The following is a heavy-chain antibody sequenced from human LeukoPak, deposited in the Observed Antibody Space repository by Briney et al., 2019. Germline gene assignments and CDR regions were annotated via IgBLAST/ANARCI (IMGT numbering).Heavy chain of an antibody. J-gene: IGHJ4*02. V-gene: IGHV3-30*02. D-gene: IGHD3-10*01. Sequence: GGSLRLSCAASGFTFSSYGMHWDRQAPGKGLEWVAFIRYDGSNKYYADSVKGRFTISRVNSKNTLYLQMNSLRAEDTAVYYCARDRRYYGSGRHQPLDYWGQGTLDTVSS. CDR1: GFTFSSYG. CDR2: IRYDGSNK. CDR3: ARDRRYYGSGRHQPLDY.